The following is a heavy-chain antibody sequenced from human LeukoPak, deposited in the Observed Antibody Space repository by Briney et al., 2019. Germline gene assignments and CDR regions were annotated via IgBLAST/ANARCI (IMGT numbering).Heavy chain of an antibody. D-gene: IGHD1-1*01. Sequence: ASVKVSCKASGYTFTSYAMNWVRQAPGQGLEWMGWINTNTGNPTYAQGFTGRFVFSLDTSVSTAYLQISSLKAEDTAVYYCARDLEVGVNWNVWFDPWGQGTLVTVSS. V-gene: IGHV7-4-1*02. CDR1: GYTFTSYA. J-gene: IGHJ5*02. CDR2: INTNTGNP. CDR3: ARDLEVGVNWNVWFDP.